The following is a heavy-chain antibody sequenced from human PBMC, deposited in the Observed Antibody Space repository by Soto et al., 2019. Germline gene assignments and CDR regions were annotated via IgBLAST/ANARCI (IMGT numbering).Heavy chain of an antibody. D-gene: IGHD5-18*01. CDR1: GYTFTSYY. CDR2: INPSGGST. CDR3: ARAYVDTAMGDGFWFDP. Sequence: GASVKVSCKASGYTFTSYYMHWVRQAPGQGLEWMGIINPSGGSTSYAQKFQGRVTMTRDTSTSTVYMELSSLRSEDTAVYYCARAYVDTAMGDGFWFDPWGQGTLVTVSS. J-gene: IGHJ5*02. V-gene: IGHV1-46*01.